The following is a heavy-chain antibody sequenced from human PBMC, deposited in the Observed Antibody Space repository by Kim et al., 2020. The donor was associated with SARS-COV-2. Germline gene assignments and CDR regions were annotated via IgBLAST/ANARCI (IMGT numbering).Heavy chain of an antibody. CDR3: AKDRNFGDILTGYYGGH. V-gene: IGHV3-23*01. CDR1: GFTFSSYA. CDR2: ISGSGGST. Sequence: GGSLRLSCAASGFTFSSYAMSWVRQAPGKGLEWVSAISGSGGSTYYADSVKGRFTISRDNSKNTLYLQMNSLRAEDTAVYYCAKDRNFGDILTGYYGGHWGQGTLVTVSS. D-gene: IGHD3-9*01. J-gene: IGHJ4*02.